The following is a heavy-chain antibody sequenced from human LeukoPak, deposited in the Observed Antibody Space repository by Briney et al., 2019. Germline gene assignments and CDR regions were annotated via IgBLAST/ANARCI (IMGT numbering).Heavy chain of an antibody. CDR2: VNLSGSK. Sequence: SETLSLTCAVYGVSLSGYYWSWIRQPPARGLEWVGEVNLSGSKNLNPSLTRRVSISIDTSKNEFFLHLTSVSASGTDVYDCARGNVLRVLEWKGTFDYWGQGNRVTVSS. CDR1: GVSLSGYY. J-gene: IGHJ4*02. V-gene: IGHV4-34*01. D-gene: IGHD3-3*01. CDR3: ARGNVLRVLEWKGTFDY.